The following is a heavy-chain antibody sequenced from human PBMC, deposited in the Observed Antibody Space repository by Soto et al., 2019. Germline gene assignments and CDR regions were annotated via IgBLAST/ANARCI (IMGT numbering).Heavy chain of an antibody. CDR2: IYSGGST. CDR3: ARVARYFDWFQAAGWFDP. Sequence: PGGSLRLSCAASGFTVSSNYMSWVRQAPGKGLEWVSVIYSGGSTYYADSVKGRFTISRDNSKNTLYLQMNSLRAEDTAVYYCARVARYFDWFQAAGWFDPWGQGTLVTVSS. V-gene: IGHV3-53*01. D-gene: IGHD3-9*01. J-gene: IGHJ5*02. CDR1: GFTVSSNY.